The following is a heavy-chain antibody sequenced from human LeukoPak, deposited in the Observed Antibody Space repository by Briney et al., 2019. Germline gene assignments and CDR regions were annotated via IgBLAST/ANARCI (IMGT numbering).Heavy chain of an antibody. CDR2: ISSSGSSI. J-gene: IGHJ4*02. Sequence: PGGSLRLSCAASGFTFSSYEMNWVRQAPGKGLEWVSYISSSGSSIFYADSVKGRFTISRDNAKNSLHLQMNSLRAEDTAVYYCARVYGGNSGVLGYWGQGTLVTVSS. V-gene: IGHV3-48*03. D-gene: IGHD4-23*01. CDR3: ARVYGGNSGVLGY. CDR1: GFTFSSYE.